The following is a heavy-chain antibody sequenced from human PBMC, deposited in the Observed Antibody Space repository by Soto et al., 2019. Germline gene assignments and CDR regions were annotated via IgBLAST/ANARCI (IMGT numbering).Heavy chain of an antibody. D-gene: IGHD2-8*01. CDR2: IYYSGST. CDR3: ARMLRHCTNGVCYHNWFDP. Sequence: NPSETLSLTCTVSGGSISSYYWSWIRQPPGKGLEWIGYIYYSGSTNYNPALKSRVTISVDTSKNQFSLKLSFVTAADTAVYCWARMLRHCTNGVCYHNWFDPWGQGTLVTVSS. J-gene: IGHJ5*02. CDR1: GGSISSYY. V-gene: IGHV4-59*01.